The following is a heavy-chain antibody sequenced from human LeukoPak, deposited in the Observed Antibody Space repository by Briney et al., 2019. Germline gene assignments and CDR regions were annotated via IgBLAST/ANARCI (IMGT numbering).Heavy chain of an antibody. D-gene: IGHD6-6*01. Sequence: GGSLRLSCAVSGFTFSGFWMSWSRQAPGKGLEWVASINSDGSEGYYADVVKGRFTISRDNAKNSLYLQINSLRAEDTAVYYCARSPYSSSSSVWGQGTMVTVSS. V-gene: IGHV3-7*03. CDR1: GFTFSGFW. CDR3: ARSPYSSSSSV. CDR2: INSDGSEG. J-gene: IGHJ3*01.